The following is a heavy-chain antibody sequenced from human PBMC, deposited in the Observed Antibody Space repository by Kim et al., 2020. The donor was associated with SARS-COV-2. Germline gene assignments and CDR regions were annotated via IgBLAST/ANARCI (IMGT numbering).Heavy chain of an antibody. CDR2: YI. CDR3: ARLRDLLCDY. J-gene: IGHJ4*02. V-gene: IGHV3-21*01. Sequence: YIYYADSVKGRFTISRDNAKNSLYLQMNSLRAEDTAVYYCARLRDLLCDYWGQGTLVTVSS.